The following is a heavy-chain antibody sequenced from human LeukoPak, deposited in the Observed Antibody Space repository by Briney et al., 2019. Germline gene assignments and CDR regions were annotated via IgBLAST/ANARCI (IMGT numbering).Heavy chain of an antibody. CDR3: ARDLTDSSGWYPTVGV. J-gene: IGHJ4*02. Sequence: PGGSLRLSCAASGFTVSSNYMSWVRQAPGKGLEWVSVIYSGGSTYYADSVKGRFTISRDNSKNTLYLQMNSLRADDTAVYYCARDLTDSSGWYPTVGVWGQGTLVTVSS. D-gene: IGHD6-19*01. CDR1: GFTVSSNY. V-gene: IGHV3-53*01. CDR2: IYSGGST.